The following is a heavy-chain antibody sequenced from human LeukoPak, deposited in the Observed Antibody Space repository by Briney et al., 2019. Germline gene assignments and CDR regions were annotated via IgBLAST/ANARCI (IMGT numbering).Heavy chain of an antibody. Sequence: PGGSLRLSCVASGFPFSTYPMSWVRQAAGKGLEWVSAVSGGGANTYYADSVKGRFTISRDESKNTLYLQINSLRAEDTAVYYCAKSVGYHSDRSGYYWLGTFDSWGQGTLVTVSS. J-gene: IGHJ4*02. CDR2: VSGGGANT. CDR1: GFPFSTYP. CDR3: AKSVGYHSDRSGYYWLGTFDS. V-gene: IGHV3-23*01. D-gene: IGHD3-22*01.